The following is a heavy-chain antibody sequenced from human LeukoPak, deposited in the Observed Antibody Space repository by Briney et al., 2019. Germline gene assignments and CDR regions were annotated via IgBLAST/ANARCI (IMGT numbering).Heavy chain of an antibody. D-gene: IGHD3-16*01. Sequence: SQTLSLTCAISGDSVSKNSVAWNWVRQSPSRGLEWLGRTYYRSKWYNDYAVSVKSRITINPDTSKNQFSLHLKSVTPEDTAVYYCARDWGDGAGYDYWGQGTLVTVSS. CDR2: TYYRSKWYN. CDR3: ARDWGDGAGYDY. J-gene: IGHJ4*02. V-gene: IGHV6-1*01. CDR1: GDSVSKNSVA.